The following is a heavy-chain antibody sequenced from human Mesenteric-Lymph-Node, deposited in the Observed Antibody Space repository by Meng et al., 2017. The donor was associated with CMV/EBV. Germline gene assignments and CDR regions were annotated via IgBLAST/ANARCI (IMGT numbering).Heavy chain of an antibody. Sequence: SVKVSCKASGCTFISYAIRWVRQAPGQGLEWMGGIIPTLGIANYAQKFQGRVTITADKSTSTAYMELSSLRSEDTAVYYCARDDGSSTSCSNWGQGTLVTVSS. J-gene: IGHJ4*02. CDR3: ARDDGSSTSCSN. D-gene: IGHD2-2*01. CDR2: IIPTLGIA. V-gene: IGHV1-69*10. CDR1: GCTFISYA.